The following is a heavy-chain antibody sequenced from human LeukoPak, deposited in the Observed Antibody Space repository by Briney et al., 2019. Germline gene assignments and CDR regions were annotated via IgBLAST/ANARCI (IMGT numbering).Heavy chain of an antibody. D-gene: IGHD3-3*01. CDR1: GFTFSNAW. CDR2: IKSKTDGGTT. Sequence: GGSLRLSCAASGFTFSNAWTNWVRQAPGKGLEWVGRIKSKTDGGTTDYAAPVKGRFTISRDDSKNTLYLQMNSLKTEDTAVYYCTTDSPPVTILGVVIIRADNFDYWGQGTLVTVSS. CDR3: TTDSPPVTILGVVIIRADNFDY. V-gene: IGHV3-15*07. J-gene: IGHJ4*02.